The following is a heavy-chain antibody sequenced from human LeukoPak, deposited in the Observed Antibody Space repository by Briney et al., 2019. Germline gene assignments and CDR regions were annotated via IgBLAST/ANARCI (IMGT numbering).Heavy chain of an antibody. V-gene: IGHV3-30*02. J-gene: IGHJ6*03. D-gene: IGHD5-12*01. CDR2: IRYDGSNK. CDR3: AKGGGYEAQYYYYYLDV. CDR1: GFTFSSYG. Sequence: GGSLRLFSAASGFTFSSYGMYWVRQAPGKGLEWVAFIRYDGSNKYYADSVKGRFTVSRDNSKNTLYLQMKSLRAEDTAVYYCAKGGGYEAQYYYYYLDVWGKGTTVTISS.